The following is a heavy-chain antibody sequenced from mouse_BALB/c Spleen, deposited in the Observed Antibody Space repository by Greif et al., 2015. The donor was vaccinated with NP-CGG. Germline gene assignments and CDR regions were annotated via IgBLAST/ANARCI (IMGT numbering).Heavy chain of an antibody. D-gene: IGHD2-10*02. CDR3: AREYGYYFDY. J-gene: IGHJ2*01. Sequence: EVKLVESGGGLVQPGGSLRLSCATSGFTFTDYYMSWVRQPPGKALEWLGFIRNKANGYTTEYSASVKGRFTISRDNSQSILYLQMNTLRAEDSATYYCAREYGYYFDYWGQGTTLTVSS. CDR2: IRNKANGYTT. CDR1: GFTFTDYY. V-gene: IGHV7-3*02.